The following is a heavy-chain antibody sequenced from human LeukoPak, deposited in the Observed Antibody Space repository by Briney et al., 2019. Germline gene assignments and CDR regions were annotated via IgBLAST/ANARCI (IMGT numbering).Heavy chain of an antibody. CDR3: AKDPGDYSPYNWFDP. Sequence: GGSLRLSCAASGFTFSSSAMSWVRQVPGKGQKWVSAISGSGGSTYYADSVKGRFTISRDNSKNTLYLQMNSLRAEDTAVYYCAKDPGDYSPYNWFDPWGQGTLVTVSS. CDR1: GFTFSSSA. D-gene: IGHD4-17*01. J-gene: IGHJ5*02. CDR2: ISGSGGST. V-gene: IGHV3-23*01.